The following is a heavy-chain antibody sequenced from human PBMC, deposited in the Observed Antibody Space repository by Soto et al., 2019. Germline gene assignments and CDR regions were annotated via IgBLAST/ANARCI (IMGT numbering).Heavy chain of an antibody. V-gene: IGHV1-69*13. D-gene: IGHD2-2*01. CDR2: IIPIFGTA. CDR3: ASSPPYVVVPAADV. CDR1: GGSFSSYA. Sequence: SAKASCKASGGSFSSYAISWVRQAPGQGLEWMGGIIPIFGTANYAQKFQGRVTITADESTSTAYMELSSLRSEDTAVYYCASSPPYVVVPAADVWGQGTTVTVSS. J-gene: IGHJ6*02.